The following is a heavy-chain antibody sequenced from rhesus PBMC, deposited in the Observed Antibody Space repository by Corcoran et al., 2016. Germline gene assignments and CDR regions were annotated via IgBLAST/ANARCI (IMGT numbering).Heavy chain of an antibody. CDR3: ARDLRGWGDYQSHY. J-gene: IGHJ4*01. CDR2: ISNGGCNT. V-gene: IGHV3-59*01. Sequence: EVQPVESGGGVVKLGGSLRPSCAASGLTFRDYYMHWVRQASGKGREWVSRISNGGCNTWYADSMKGRFAISRENAKNTLYLQMNSLRAGDTAVYYCARDLRGWGDYQSHYGGQGVLVTVSS. D-gene: IGHD3-34*01. CDR1: GLTFRDYY.